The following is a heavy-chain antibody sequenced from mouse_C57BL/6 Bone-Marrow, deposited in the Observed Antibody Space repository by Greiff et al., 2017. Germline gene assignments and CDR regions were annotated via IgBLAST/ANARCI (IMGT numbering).Heavy chain of an antibody. CDR3: ARGGVTTDYYAMDY. D-gene: IGHD2-2*01. CDR1: GFTFSDYY. CDR2: INYDGSST. Sequence: EVQVVESEGGLVQPGSSMKLSCTASGFTFSDYYMAWVRQVPEKGLEWVANINYDGSSTYYLDSLKSRFIISRDNAKNILYLQMSSLKSEDTATYYCARGGVTTDYYAMDYWGQGTSVTVSS. V-gene: IGHV5-16*01. J-gene: IGHJ4*01.